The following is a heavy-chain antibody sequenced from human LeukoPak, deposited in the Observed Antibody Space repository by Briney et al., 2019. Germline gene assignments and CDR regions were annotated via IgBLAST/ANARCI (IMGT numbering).Heavy chain of an antibody. CDR3: AKDLQHLVRTLSFDY. J-gene: IGHJ4*02. Sequence: GGSLRLSCAASGFTFNNYNMNWVRQAPGKGLEWVSSISRGSSSIYYADSVKGRFTISRDNAKNSLFLQMNSLRAEDTAVYYCAKDLQHLVRTLSFDYWGQGTLVTVSS. D-gene: IGHD6-13*01. CDR2: ISRGSSSI. CDR1: GFTFNNYN. V-gene: IGHV3-21*01.